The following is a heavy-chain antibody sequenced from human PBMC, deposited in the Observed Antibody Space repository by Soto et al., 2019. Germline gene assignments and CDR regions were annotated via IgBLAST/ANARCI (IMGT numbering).Heavy chain of an antibody. D-gene: IGHD3-10*01. J-gene: IGHJ4*02. CDR1: GFTFSTYG. V-gene: IGHV3-30*19. CDR2: ITYDGSNK. Sequence: QVQLVESGGGVVQPGRSPRLSCATSGFTFSTYGMHWVRQAPGKGLEWVAVITYDGSNKYYADSVKGRFTISRDNSKNTLYLQMNSLRAEDTAVYYCTRGWRHYGSGSRQNDYWGQGTLVIVSS. CDR3: TRGWRHYGSGSRQNDY.